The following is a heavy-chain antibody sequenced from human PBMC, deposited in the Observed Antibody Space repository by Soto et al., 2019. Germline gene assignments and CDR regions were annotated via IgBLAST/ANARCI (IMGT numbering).Heavy chain of an antibody. Sequence: GGSLRLSCAASGFTFSSYSMNWVRQAPGKGLEWVSYISSSSTIYYADSVKGRFTISRDNAKNSLYLQMNSLRAEDTAVYYWARDLTCSSTSCYRSTAYYYYMDVWGKGTTVTVSS. CDR1: GFTFSSYS. CDR2: ISSSSTI. D-gene: IGHD2-2*02. CDR3: ARDLTCSSTSCYRSTAYYYYMDV. V-gene: IGHV3-48*01. J-gene: IGHJ6*03.